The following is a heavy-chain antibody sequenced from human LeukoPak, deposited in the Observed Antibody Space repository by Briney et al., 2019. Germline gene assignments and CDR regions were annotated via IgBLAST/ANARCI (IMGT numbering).Heavy chain of an antibody. D-gene: IGHD3-10*01. CDR1: GYTFTSYG. J-gene: IGHJ4*02. Sequence: ASVKVSCKASGYTFTSYGISWVRLAPGRELEWMGWIITYNGNTNYPQNLQGRVTMTTDTSTSTAYMELRSRRSNDPAVYYCARQYYYPSGTYMFDYWGQGTLVTVSS. CDR2: IITYNGNT. CDR3: ARQYYYPSGTYMFDY. V-gene: IGHV1-18*04.